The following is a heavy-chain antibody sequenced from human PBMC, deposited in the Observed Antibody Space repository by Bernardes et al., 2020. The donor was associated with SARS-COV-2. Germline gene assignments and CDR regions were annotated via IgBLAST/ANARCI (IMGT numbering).Heavy chain of an antibody. Sequence: GSLRPSCAASGFTFSTYTMGWVRQAPGKGLQWVSDINNSGTRTYYAGSVKGRFTISRDNSKNTLYLQMNSLRVEDTAVYYCAKALIGGSSYGDWGQGTLVTVSS. J-gene: IGHJ4*02. CDR3: AKALIGGSSYGD. CDR2: INNSGTRT. CDR1: GFTFSTYT. V-gene: IGHV3-23*01. D-gene: IGHD2-15*01.